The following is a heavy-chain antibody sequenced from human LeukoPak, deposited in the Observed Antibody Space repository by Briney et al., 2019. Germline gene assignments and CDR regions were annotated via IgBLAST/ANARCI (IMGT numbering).Heavy chain of an antibody. CDR3: ARGGQQLVRGHYYYYYMDV. CDR1: GGTFSSYA. J-gene: IGHJ6*03. Sequence: SVKLSCTASGGTFSSYAISWVRQAPGQGLEWMGGIIPIFGTANYAQKFQGRVTITADESTSTAYMELSSLRSEDTAVYYCARGGQQLVRGHYYYYYMDVWGKGTTVTISS. CDR2: IIPIFGTA. V-gene: IGHV1-69*13. D-gene: IGHD6-13*01.